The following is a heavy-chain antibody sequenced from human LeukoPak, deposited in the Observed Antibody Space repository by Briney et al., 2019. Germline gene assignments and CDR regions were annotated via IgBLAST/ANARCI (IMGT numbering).Heavy chain of an antibody. D-gene: IGHD1-26*01. V-gene: IGHV5-51*01. CDR2: IYPGDSDT. CDR1: GYSFTSYW. J-gene: IGHJ6*02. CDR3: ARQAGSTKYYYYYGMEV. Sequence: GESLMISCKGSGYSFTSYWIGWVRQMPGKGLEWMGIIYPGDSDTRYSPSFQGQVTISADKSISTAYLQWSSLKASDTAMYYCARQAGSTKYYYYYGMEVWGQGTTVTVSS.